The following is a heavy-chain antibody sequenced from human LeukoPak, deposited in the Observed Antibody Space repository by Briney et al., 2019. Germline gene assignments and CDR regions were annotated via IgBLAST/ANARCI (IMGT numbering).Heavy chain of an antibody. Sequence: PSETLSLTCTVSGGSISSSSYYWGWIRQPPGKGLEWIGSIHYSGSTYYNPSLKSRVTVSVDTSKNQFSLKLSSVTAAATAVYFCARLRALADTPDWFDPWGQGILVTVSS. D-gene: IGHD6-19*01. CDR2: IHYSGST. CDR1: GGSISSSSYY. J-gene: IGHJ5*02. CDR3: ARLRALADTPDWFDP. V-gene: IGHV4-39*01.